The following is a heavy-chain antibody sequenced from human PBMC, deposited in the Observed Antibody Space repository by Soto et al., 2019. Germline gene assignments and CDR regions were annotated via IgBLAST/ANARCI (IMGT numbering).Heavy chain of an antibody. J-gene: IGHJ6*02. CDR2: ISSSSSST. Sequence: QVQLVESGGGLVKPGGSLRLSCAASGFTFSYYYMSWIRQAPGTGLEWVSYISSSSSSTIYADSVKGRFTISRDNAKKSLYLQMNSLGAEDTAVYYCTTLHYYGMDVWGQGTTVTVSS. CDR3: TTLHYYGMDV. D-gene: IGHD1-1*01. CDR1: GFTFSYYY. V-gene: IGHV3-11*06.